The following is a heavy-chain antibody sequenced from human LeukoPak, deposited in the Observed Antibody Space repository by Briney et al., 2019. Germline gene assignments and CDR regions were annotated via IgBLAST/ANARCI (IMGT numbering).Heavy chain of an antibody. D-gene: IGHD3-22*01. V-gene: IGHV4-59*08. CDR3: ARQVWYYDRCAFYS. J-gene: IGHJ3*02. CDR2: IYYGGST. CDR1: GASISSYD. Sequence: KSSETLSLPCTVSGASISSYDWSWIRQPPGKGLEWVGYIYYGGSTNYNPSLKSRVTISVDTSKNQFSLKLSSVTAADAAVYFCARQVWYYDRCAFYSWGQGTMVTVSS.